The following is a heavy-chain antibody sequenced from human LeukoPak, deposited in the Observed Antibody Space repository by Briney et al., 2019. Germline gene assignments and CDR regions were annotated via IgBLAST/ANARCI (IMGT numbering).Heavy chain of an antibody. CDR3: GKTTVGYSSGQKPAWPVDY. D-gene: IGHD5-18*01. Sequence: GGSLRLSCEASGFTFGSHAMYWVRQAPGKGLEWVAGILGSGGSPHYADPVKGRFTISRDNSRNTVYLQINSLRAEDTAVYYCGKTTVGYSSGQKPAWPVDYWGQGTLVTVSS. CDR2: ILGSGGSP. CDR1: GFTFGSHA. J-gene: IGHJ4*02. V-gene: IGHV3-23*01.